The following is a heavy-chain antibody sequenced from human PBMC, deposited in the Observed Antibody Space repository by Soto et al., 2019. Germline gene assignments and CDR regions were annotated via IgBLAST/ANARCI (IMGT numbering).Heavy chain of an antibody. J-gene: IGHJ6*02. V-gene: IGHV3-30*18. CDR3: VKDGSSGWPYYYGMDV. D-gene: IGHD6-19*01. Sequence: GGSLRLSCAASGFTFSGYGMHWVRQAPGKGLEWVAVISYDGSNKYYADSVKGRFSISRDNSKNTLYLQMSSLRAEDTAVYYCVKDGSSGWPYYYGMDVWGQGTTVTVYS. CDR1: GFTFSGYG. CDR2: ISYDGSNK.